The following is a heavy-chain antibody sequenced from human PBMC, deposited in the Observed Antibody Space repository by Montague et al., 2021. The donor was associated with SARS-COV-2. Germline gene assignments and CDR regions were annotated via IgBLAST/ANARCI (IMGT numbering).Heavy chain of an antibody. V-gene: IGHV3-48*03. J-gene: IGHJ6*02. CDR3: ARNYYDSSGYYYPFYYYGMDV. D-gene: IGHD3-22*01. CDR2: ISSSGSTI. CDR1: GFTFSSHE. Sequence: SLRLSCAASGFTFSSHEMNWVRQAPGKGLEWVSYISSSGSTIHHADSVKGRFTISRDNAKNSLYLQMNSLRAEDTAVYYCARNYYDSSGYYYPFYYYGMDVWGQGTTVTVSS.